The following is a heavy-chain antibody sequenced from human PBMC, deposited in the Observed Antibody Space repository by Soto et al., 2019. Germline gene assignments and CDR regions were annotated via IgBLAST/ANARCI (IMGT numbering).Heavy chain of an antibody. CDR2: ISYDGSNK. CDR3: AREDLGDFIPPAEYFQH. Sequence: QVQLVESGGGVVQPGRSLRLSCAASGFTFSSYAMHWVRQAPGKGLEWVAVISYDGSNKYYADSVKGRFTISRDNSKNTLYLQMNSLRAEDTAVYYCAREDLGDFIPPAEYFQHWGQGTLVTVSS. CDR1: GFTFSSYA. J-gene: IGHJ1*01. D-gene: IGHD4-17*01. V-gene: IGHV3-30-3*01.